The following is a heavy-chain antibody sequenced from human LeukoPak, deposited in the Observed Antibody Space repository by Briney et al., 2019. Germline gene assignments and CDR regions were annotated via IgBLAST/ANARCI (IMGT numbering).Heavy chain of an antibody. D-gene: IGHD2-2*02. CDR1: GGSFSGYY. Sequence: ASETLSLTCAVYGGSFSGYYWSWIRQPPGKGLEWIGEINHSGSTNYNPSLKSRVTISVDTSKNQFSLKLSSVTAADTAVYYCARGQTRDIVVVPAAIGSAFDIWGQGTMVTVSS. V-gene: IGHV4-34*01. CDR2: INHSGST. J-gene: IGHJ3*02. CDR3: ARGQTRDIVVVPAAIGSAFDI.